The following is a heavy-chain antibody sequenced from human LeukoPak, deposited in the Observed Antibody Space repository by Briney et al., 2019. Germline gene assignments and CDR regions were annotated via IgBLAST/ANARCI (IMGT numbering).Heavy chain of an antibody. D-gene: IGHD1-26*01. V-gene: IGHV3-30*04. CDR3: AKANYSGSYYFDS. CDR2: ISYDGTNK. CDR1: RFSFSSYA. J-gene: IGHJ4*02. Sequence: GRSLRLSCAASRFSFSSYAMHWVRQAPGKGLEWVAVISYDGTNKYYADSVKGRFTISRDNSKNTVYLQMNSLRAEDTAVYYCAKANYSGSYYFDSWGQGTLVTVSS.